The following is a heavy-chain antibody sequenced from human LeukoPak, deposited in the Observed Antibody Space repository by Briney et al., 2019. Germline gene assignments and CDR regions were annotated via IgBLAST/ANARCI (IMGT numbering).Heavy chain of an antibody. CDR2: IYYSGST. J-gene: IGHJ4*02. CDR3: ARVVSGWSYYFGY. Sequence: VKPSETLSLTCTVSGGSISSYYWSWIRQPPGKGLEWIGYIYYSGSTNYNPSLKSRVTISVDTSKNQFSLKLSSVTAADTAVYYCARVVSGWSYYFGYWGQGTLVTVSS. CDR1: GGSISSYY. V-gene: IGHV4-59*01. D-gene: IGHD6-19*01.